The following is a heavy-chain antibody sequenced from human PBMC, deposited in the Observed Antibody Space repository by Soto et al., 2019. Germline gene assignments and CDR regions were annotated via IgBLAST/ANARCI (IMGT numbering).Heavy chain of an antibody. J-gene: IGHJ4*02. V-gene: IGHV1-69*12. Sequence: QVQLVQSGAEVKKPGSSVKVSCKASGGTFSSYAISWVRQAPGQGLEWMGGIIPIFGTANYAQKFQGRVTIPADESTSTAYMELSSLRSEDTAVYYCASSGRSIAVVRRYVDYWGQGTLVTVSS. CDR2: IIPIFGTA. CDR1: GGTFSSYA. CDR3: ASSGRSIAVVRRYVDY. D-gene: IGHD6-19*01.